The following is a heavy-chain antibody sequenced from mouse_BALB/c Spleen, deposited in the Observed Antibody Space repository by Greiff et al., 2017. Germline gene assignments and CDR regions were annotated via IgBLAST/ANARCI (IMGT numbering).Heavy chain of an antibody. D-gene: IGHD1-1*01. CDR1: GFNIKDYY. V-gene: IGHV14-4*02. J-gene: IGHJ2*01. CDR3: NAGPITTVFDY. CDR2: IDPENGDT. Sequence: EVQLQQSGAELVRSGASVKLSCTASGFNIKDYYMHWVKQRPEQGLEWIGWIDPENGDTEYAPKFQGKATMTADTSSNTAYLQLSSLTSEDTAVYYCNAGPITTVFDYWGQGTTLTVSS.